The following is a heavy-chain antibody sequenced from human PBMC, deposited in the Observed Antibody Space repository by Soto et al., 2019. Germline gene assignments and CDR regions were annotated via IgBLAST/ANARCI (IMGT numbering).Heavy chain of an antibody. Sequence: EVQLVESGGGLVQPGGSLKLSCAASGFSFSGSAIHWVRQASGKGLEWVGRIRSKGNSYATAYAASVKGRFTISRADSKNTAFLQMNSLKTEDTAVYYCARSPYCGGDCSLGYWGQGTLVTVSS. V-gene: IGHV3-73*02. J-gene: IGHJ4*02. CDR1: GFSFSGSA. D-gene: IGHD2-21*02. CDR2: IRSKGNSYAT. CDR3: ARSPYCGGDCSLGY.